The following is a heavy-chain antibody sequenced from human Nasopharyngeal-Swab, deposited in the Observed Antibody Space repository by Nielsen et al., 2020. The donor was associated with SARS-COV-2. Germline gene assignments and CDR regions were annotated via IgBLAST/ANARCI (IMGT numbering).Heavy chain of an antibody. D-gene: IGHD3-10*01. CDR3: ARGSMVRGVLFDY. J-gene: IGHJ4*02. V-gene: IGHV4-34*01. Sequence: ETLSLTCAVYGESFSGYYWSWIRQPPGKGLEWIGEINHSGSTNYNPSLKSRVTISVDTSKNQFSLKLSSVTAADTAVYYCARGSMVRGVLFDYWGQGTLVTVSS. CDR2: INHSGST. CDR1: GESFSGYY.